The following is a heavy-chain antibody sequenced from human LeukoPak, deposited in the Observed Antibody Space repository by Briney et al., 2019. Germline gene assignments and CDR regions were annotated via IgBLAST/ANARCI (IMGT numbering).Heavy chain of an antibody. D-gene: IGHD6-13*01. Sequence: GGSLRLSCAASGFTFSSYCMHWVRQAPGKGLVWVARINSDESSTSYADSVKGRLTISRDNAKNTLYLEMNSLRAEDTAVYCCASSSYNSSSFDYWGQGTLVTVSS. CDR3: ASSSYNSSSFDY. CDR1: GFTFSSYC. J-gene: IGHJ4*02. CDR2: INSDESST. V-gene: IGHV3-74*01.